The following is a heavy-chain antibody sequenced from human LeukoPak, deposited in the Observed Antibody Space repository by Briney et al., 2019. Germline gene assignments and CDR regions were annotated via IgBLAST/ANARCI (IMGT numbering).Heavy chain of an antibody. J-gene: IGHJ4*02. Sequence: SETLSLTCTVSGGSISSYYWSWIRQPAGKGLEWIGRIYTSGSTNYNPSLKSRVTMSVDTSKNQFSLRLSSVTAADTAVYYCAYYDTSGWADFWGQGTLVTVSS. CDR3: AYYDTSGWADF. V-gene: IGHV4-4*07. CDR2: IYTSGST. CDR1: GGSISSYY. D-gene: IGHD3-22*01.